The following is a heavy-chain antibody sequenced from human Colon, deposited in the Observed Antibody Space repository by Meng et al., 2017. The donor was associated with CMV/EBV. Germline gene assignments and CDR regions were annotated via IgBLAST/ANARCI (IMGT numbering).Heavy chain of an antibody. J-gene: IGHJ4*02. CDR3: ARAPYSGIHLTNDY. CDR1: GYTFTGYF. Sequence: ASVKVSCKASGYTFTGYFIHWFRQAPGQGLEWMGWINTNSGDAYYAEKFQGRVTVTRDTSITTAYMQLGRLKSDDTAVYFCARAPYSGIHLTNDYWGQGTLVTVSS. D-gene: IGHD1-26*01. CDR2: INTNSGDA. V-gene: IGHV1-2*02.